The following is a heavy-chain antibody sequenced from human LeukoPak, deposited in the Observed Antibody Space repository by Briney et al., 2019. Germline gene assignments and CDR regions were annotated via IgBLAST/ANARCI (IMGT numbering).Heavy chain of an antibody. CDR1: GGSISSSSYY. Sequence: SETLSLTCTVSGGSISSSSYYWGWIRQPPGKGLEWIGSIYYSGSTYYNPSLKSRVTISVDTSKNQFSLKLGSVTAADTAVYYCARRVPAAIRYYYGMDVWGQGTTVTVSS. J-gene: IGHJ6*02. D-gene: IGHD2-2*01. CDR3: ARRVPAAIRYYYGMDV. V-gene: IGHV4-39*01. CDR2: IYYSGST.